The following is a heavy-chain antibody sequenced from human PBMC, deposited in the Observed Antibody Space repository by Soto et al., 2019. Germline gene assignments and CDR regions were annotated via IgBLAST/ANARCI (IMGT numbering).Heavy chain of an antibody. V-gene: IGHV3-30*03. CDR1: GLIFSSYG. CDR2: ISYDGSNK. Sequence: GGSLRLSCAASGLIFSSYGMHWVRQAPGKGLEWVAAISYDGSNKYYADSVKGRFTVSRDNSKNTLYLQMNSLRAEDTAVYYCARVVFGGVIVRRRAFDIWGQGTMVTVSS. CDR3: ARVVFGGVIVRRRAFDI. J-gene: IGHJ3*02. D-gene: IGHD3-16*02.